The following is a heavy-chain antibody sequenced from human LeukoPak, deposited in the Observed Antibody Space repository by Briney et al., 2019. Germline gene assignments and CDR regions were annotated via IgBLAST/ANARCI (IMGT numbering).Heavy chain of an antibody. CDR3: AEETVSQRVSYFDY. CDR1: LFTSSSYA. J-gene: IGHJ4*02. CDR2: ISVIGGTT. D-gene: IGHD3-10*01. Sequence: GGSLRLSCAPSLFTSSSYAMSWVRPAPGKGLEWVSSISVIGGTTFYADSVKGRFTISRDNSKNTLYLQMNILRADDTAVYYCAEETVSQRVSYFDYWGRGTVVSVSS. V-gene: IGHV3-23*01.